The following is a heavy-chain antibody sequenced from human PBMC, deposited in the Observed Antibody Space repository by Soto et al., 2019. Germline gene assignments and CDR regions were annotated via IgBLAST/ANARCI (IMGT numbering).Heavy chain of an antibody. V-gene: IGHV4-39*01. J-gene: IGHJ2*01. CDR3: ARHIAIAVAGLWYFDL. CDR1: GDSISSSSYY. D-gene: IGHD6-19*01. Sequence: QLQLQESGPGLVKPSETLSLTCTVSGDSISSSSYYWGWIRQPPGKGLEWIGSIYYSGSTYYNPSLKSRVTISVDTSKNQFSLKLSSVTAADTDVYYCARHIAIAVAGLWYFDLWGRGTLVTVSS. CDR2: IYYSGST.